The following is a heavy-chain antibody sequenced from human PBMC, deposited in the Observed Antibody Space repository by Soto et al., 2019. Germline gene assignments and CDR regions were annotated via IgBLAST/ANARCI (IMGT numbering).Heavy chain of an antibody. D-gene: IGHD3-16*02. CDR2: FDPEDCEP. CDR3: AAVLLPPADFAFGGIVAGSFDY. Sequence: SXKVSCKVSGLTXIELSMYLVRQAPGKGLECIGGFDPEDCEPVYAQRFQVRLTMTKDTSTETAYIELRSLTSYDAAVYFCAAVLLPPADFAFGGIVAGSFDYWGQGTLGTIS. J-gene: IGHJ4*02. V-gene: IGHV1-24*01. CDR1: GLTXIELS.